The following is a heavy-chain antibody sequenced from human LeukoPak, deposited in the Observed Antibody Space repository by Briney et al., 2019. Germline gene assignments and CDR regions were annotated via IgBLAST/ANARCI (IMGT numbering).Heavy chain of an antibody. Sequence: SETLSLTCTVSGGSISSGGYYWSWIRQHPGKGLEWIGYIYYSGSTYYNPSLKSRVTISVDTSKNQFSLKLSSVTAADTAVYYCARDRITMVRARSFYGMDVWGQGTRVTVSS. CDR3: ARDRITMVRARSFYGMDV. V-gene: IGHV4-31*03. CDR2: IYYSGST. D-gene: IGHD3-10*01. J-gene: IGHJ6*02. CDR1: GGSISSGGYY.